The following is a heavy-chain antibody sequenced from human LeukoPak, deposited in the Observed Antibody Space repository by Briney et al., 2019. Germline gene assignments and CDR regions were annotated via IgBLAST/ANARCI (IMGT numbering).Heavy chain of an antibody. D-gene: IGHD1-1*01. CDR3: ARGRVSSSTWYSTYYYYFYMDV. Sequence: SETLSLTCTVSGGSISSYYWSWIRQPPGKGLEWIGYADHTGSTNFNPSLNGRVSISRDTTNNLFSLRLRSVTAADTAVYFCARGRVSSSTWYSTYYYYFYMDVWGKGTTVTVSS. J-gene: IGHJ6*03. CDR2: ADHTGST. CDR1: GGSISSYY. V-gene: IGHV4-59*01.